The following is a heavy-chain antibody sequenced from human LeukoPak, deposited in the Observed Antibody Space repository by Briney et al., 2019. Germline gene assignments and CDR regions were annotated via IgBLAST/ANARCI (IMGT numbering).Heavy chain of an antibody. V-gene: IGHV4-59*01. Sequence: PSQTLSLTCTVSGGSISSYYWSWIRQPPGKGLEWIGYIYYSGSTNYNPSLKSRVTISVDTSKNQFSLKLSSVTAADTAVYYCARRRGAFDIWGQGTMVTVSS. CDR1: GGSISSYY. J-gene: IGHJ3*02. CDR2: IYYSGST. CDR3: ARRRGAFDI.